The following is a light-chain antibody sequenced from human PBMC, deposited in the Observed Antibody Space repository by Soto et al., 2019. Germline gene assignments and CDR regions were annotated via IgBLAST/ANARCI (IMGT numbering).Light chain of an antibody. CDR1: QCIRNE. V-gene: IGKV1-6*01. J-gene: IGKJ4*01. CDR2: AAS. Sequence: IQMTQSPSTLSVSLGDRVTITCRASQCIRNELSWYQQKPGKAPKFPIFAASNLQSGVPSRFSGSGSGTDFTLTISSLQPEDFATYFCLQDDDYPFTFGGGTKVDNK. CDR3: LQDDDYPFT.